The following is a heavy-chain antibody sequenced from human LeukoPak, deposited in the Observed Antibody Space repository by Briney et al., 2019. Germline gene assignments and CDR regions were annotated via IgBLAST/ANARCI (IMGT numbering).Heavy chain of an antibody. D-gene: IGHD6-19*01. CDR2: INPSGGST. V-gene: IGHV1-46*01. CDR3: ARECSSGWWGLRPIQH. CDR1: GYTFTSYY. Sequence: ASVTVSCTASGYTFTSYYMHWVRQAPGQGLEWMGIINPSGGSTSYAQKFQGRVTMTRDTSTSTVYIELSSLRSEDTAVYYCARECSSGWWGLRPIQHWGQGTLVTVSS. J-gene: IGHJ1*01.